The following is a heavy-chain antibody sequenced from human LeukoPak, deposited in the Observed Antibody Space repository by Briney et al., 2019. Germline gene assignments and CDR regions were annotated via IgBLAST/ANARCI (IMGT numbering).Heavy chain of an antibody. CDR2: ISYDGSNK. CDR3: AREIAVAGLDY. CDR1: GFTFSSYA. V-gene: IGHV3-30-3*01. D-gene: IGHD6-19*01. J-gene: IGHJ4*02. Sequence: PGGSLRLSCAASGFTFSSYAMHWVRQAPGKGLEWVAVISYDGSNKYYADSVKGRFTISRDNSKNTLYLQMNSLRAEDTAVYYCAREIAVAGLDYWGQGTLVTVSS.